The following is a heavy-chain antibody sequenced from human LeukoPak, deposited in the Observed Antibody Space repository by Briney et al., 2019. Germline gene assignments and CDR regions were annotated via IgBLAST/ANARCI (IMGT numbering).Heavy chain of an antibody. CDR3: ARVGLGSGSSTGYYYYMDV. D-gene: IGHD3-10*01. V-gene: IGHV1-69*05. Sequence: SVKVSCKASGGTFSSYAISWVRQAPGQGLEWMGGIIPIFGTANYAQKFQGRVTITTDESTSTAYMELSSLRSEDTAVYYCARVGLGSGSSTGYYYYMDVWGKGTTVTVSS. J-gene: IGHJ6*03. CDR2: IIPIFGTA. CDR1: GGTFSSYA.